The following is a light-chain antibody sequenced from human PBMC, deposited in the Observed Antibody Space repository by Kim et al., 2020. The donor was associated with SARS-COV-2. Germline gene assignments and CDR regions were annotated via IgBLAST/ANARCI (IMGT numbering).Light chain of an antibody. CDR2: QDS. CDR1: KLTDKY. V-gene: IGLV3-1*01. J-gene: IGLJ3*02. CDR3: QAWDTGTAV. Sequence: VSPGQTPSITCSGEKLTDKYTWWYQQKPGQSPVVVIYQDSKRPSGIPERLSGSNSGNTATLTISGAQAMDEADYYCQAWDTGTAVFGGGTQLTVL.